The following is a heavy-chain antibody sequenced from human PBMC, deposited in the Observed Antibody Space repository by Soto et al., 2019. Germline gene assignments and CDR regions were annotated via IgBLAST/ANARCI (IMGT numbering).Heavy chain of an antibody. J-gene: IGHJ5*02. V-gene: IGHV4-34*01. CDR2: INHSGST. CDR3: ARGAVVGANRKWFDP. CDR1: GGSFSGYY. D-gene: IGHD1-26*01. Sequence: QVQLQQWGAGLLKPSETLSLTCAVYGGSFSGYYWSWIRQPPGKGLEWIGEINHSGSTNYNPSLKSRVTISVDTSKNQFSLKLSSVTAADTAVYYCARGAVVGANRKWFDPWGQGTLVTVSS.